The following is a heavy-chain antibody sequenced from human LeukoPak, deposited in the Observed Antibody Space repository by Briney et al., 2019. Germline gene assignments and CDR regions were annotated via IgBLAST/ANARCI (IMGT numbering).Heavy chain of an antibody. CDR1: GFTFSSYG. CDR2: ISYDGSNK. Sequence: PGRSLRLSCAASGFTFSSYGMHWVRQARGKGLEWVAVISYDGSNKYYADSVKGRFTISRDNSKNTLYLQMNSLRAEDTAVYYCARDFAKTGTFDYWGQGALVTVSS. D-gene: IGHD7-27*01. CDR3: ARDFAKTGTFDY. V-gene: IGHV3-30*03. J-gene: IGHJ4*02.